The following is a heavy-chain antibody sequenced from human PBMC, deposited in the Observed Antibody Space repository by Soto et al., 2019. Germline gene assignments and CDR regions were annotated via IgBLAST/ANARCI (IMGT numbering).Heavy chain of an antibody. CDR3: ARDLIPYSSGWDHWFDP. CDR2: ISSSSSYI. V-gene: IGHV3-21*01. D-gene: IGHD6-19*01. CDR1: GFTSSSYS. J-gene: IGHJ5*02. Sequence: GGSLRLSCAASGFTSSSYSMNWVRQAPGKGLEWVSSISSSSSYIYYADSVKGRFTISRDNAKNSLYLQMNSLRAEDTAVYYCARDLIPYSSGWDHWFDPWGQGTLVTVSS.